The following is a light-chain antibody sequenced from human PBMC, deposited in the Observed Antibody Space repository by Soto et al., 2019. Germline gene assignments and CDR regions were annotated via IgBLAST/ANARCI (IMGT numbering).Light chain of an antibody. J-gene: IGKJ1*01. Sequence: DIQMTQSPSTLSASVGDRVTITSRASQSIRSWLAWYQQKPGKVPQLLIYDASNLESGVPSRFSGSGSGTEFTLTISSLQPDDFATYYCQQYDSVSKTFGQGTKVDI. V-gene: IGKV1-5*01. CDR3: QQYDSVSKT. CDR2: DAS. CDR1: QSIRSW.